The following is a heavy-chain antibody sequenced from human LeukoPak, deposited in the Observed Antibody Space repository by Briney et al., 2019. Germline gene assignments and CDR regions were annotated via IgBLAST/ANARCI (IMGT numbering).Heavy chain of an antibody. CDR3: ARDRDWAFDY. V-gene: IGHV3-48*02. J-gene: IGHJ4*02. D-gene: IGHD3-9*01. Sequence: PGGSLRLSCAASGFTFRLYSMNWLRQAPGKGLEWLSYIRSTDGAIAYADSVKGRFTISRDDAKNSLYLQMNSLRDEDAAVYYCARDRDWAFDYWGQGTLITVSS. CDR1: GFTFRLYS. CDR2: IRSTDGAI.